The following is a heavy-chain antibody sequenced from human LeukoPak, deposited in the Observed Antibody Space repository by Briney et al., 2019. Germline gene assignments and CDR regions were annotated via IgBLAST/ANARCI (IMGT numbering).Heavy chain of an antibody. CDR1: GGTFSSYA. CDR2: IIPIFGTA. Sequence: ASVKVSCKASGGTFSSYAISGVRQAPGQGLEWMGRIIPIFGTANYAQKFQGRVTITTDESTSTAYMELSSLRSEDTAVYYCAREGGGYSYGSQDPWGQGTLVTVSS. J-gene: IGHJ5*02. V-gene: IGHV1-69*05. CDR3: AREGGGYSYGSQDP. D-gene: IGHD5-18*01.